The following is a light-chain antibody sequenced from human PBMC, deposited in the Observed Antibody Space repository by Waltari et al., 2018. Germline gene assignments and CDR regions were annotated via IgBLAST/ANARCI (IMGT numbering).Light chain of an antibody. CDR3: QAWDSSTYVV. J-gene: IGLJ2*01. V-gene: IGLV3-1*01. CDR1: NLGDKY. CDR2: EDN. Sequence: SYELTQPPSVSVSPGQAATITCSGDNLGDKYVCWYQQKPGQSPVLVIHEDNMRPSGIPERFSGSNSGNTATLTISGTQAMDEADYYCQAWDSSTYVVFGGGTKLTVL.